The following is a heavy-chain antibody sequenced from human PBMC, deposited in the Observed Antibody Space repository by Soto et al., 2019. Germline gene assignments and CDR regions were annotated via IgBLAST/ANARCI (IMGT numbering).Heavy chain of an antibody. Sequence: EVQLVESGGGLIQPGGSLRLICPASGLSVTANYMSLVRQAPGTGLEWLSIIYRGGCTYYADSLKGRAIISRDGSRNMVFLQMNSLKAEDAGVYYCARRDDSETFAIWGRGTVVNVSS. D-gene: IGHD5-18*01. CDR3: ARRDDSETFAI. V-gene: IGHV3-53*01. CDR1: GLSVTANY. J-gene: IGHJ3*02. CDR2: IYRGGCT.